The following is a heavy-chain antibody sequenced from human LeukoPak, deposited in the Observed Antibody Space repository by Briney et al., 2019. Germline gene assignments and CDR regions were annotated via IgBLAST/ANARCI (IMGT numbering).Heavy chain of an antibody. D-gene: IGHD2-21*01. CDR3: ARGLIGDAFDI. CDR1: GGSISSGDYY. CDR2: IYYSGST. Sequence: SETLSLTCTVSGGSISSGDYYWSWIRQPPGKGLEWIGYIYYSGSTYYNPSLKSRVTISVDTSKNQFSLKLSSVTAADTAVYYCARGLIGDAFDIWGQGTMVTVSS. V-gene: IGHV4-30-4*01. J-gene: IGHJ3*02.